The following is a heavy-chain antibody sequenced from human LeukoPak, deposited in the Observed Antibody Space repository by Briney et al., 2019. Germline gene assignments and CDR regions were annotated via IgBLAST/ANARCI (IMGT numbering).Heavy chain of an antibody. D-gene: IGHD3-10*01. J-gene: IGHJ6*03. CDR3: ARDSPFGYYYYMDV. CDR1: GYTFTSYY. V-gene: IGHV1-2*02. CDR2: INPNSGGT. Sequence: ASVKVSCKASGYTFTSYYMHWVRQAPGQGLEWMGWINPNSGGTNYAQKFQGRVTMTRDTSVSTAYMELSRLRSDDTAVYYCARDSPFGYYYYMDVWGKGTTVTISS.